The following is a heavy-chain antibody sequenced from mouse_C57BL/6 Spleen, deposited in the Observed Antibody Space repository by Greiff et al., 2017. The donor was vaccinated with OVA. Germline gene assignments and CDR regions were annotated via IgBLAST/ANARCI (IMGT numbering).Heavy chain of an antibody. V-gene: IGHV1-26*01. D-gene: IGHD1-1*01. Sequence: EVQLQQSGPELVKPGASVKISCKASGYTFTDYYMNWVKQSHGKSLEWIGDINPNNGGTSYNQKFKGKATLTVDKSSSTAYMELRSLTSEDSAVYYCAREGYYGSSYGGFDYWGQGTTLTVSS. CDR3: AREGYYGSSYGGFDY. CDR1: GYTFTDYY. CDR2: INPNNGGT. J-gene: IGHJ2*01.